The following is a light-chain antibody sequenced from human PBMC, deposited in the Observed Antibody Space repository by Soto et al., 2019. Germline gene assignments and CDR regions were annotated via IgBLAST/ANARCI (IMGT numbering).Light chain of an antibody. V-gene: IGLV2-14*01. CDR2: EVT. CDR1: SSDIGGYIY. CDR3: SSYTSTNTFVV. J-gene: IGLJ2*01. Sequence: QSALTQPASVSASPGQSITISCTGTSSDIGGYIYVSWYQHHPGKAPRLMIYEVTNRPSGVSNRFSGSKSGNTASLTISGLQAEDEADYYCSSYTSTNTFVVFGGGTKLTVL.